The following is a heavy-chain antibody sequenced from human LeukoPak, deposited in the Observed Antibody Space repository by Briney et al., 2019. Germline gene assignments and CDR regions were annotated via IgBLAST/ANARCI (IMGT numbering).Heavy chain of an antibody. CDR3: ARGMLGGNPDQFDY. CDR1: GGTFSSYA. V-gene: IGHV1-69*01. D-gene: IGHD4-23*01. J-gene: IGHJ4*02. Sequence: GASVKVSCKASGGTFSSYAISWARQAPGQGLEWMGGIIPIFGTANYAQKFQGRVTITADESTSTAYMELSSLRSEDTAVYYCARGMLGGNPDQFDYWGQGTLVTVSS. CDR2: IIPIFGTA.